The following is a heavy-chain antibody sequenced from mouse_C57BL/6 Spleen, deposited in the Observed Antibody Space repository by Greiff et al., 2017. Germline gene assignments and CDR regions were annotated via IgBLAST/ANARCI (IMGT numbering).Heavy chain of an antibody. CDR1: GYAFSSSW. J-gene: IGHJ3*01. V-gene: IGHV1-82*01. CDR2: IYPGDGDT. CDR3: ARSRDYGNTWFAY. D-gene: IGHD2-1*01. Sequence: QVQLKQSGPELVKPGASVKISCKASGYAFSSSWMNWVKQRPGKGLEWIGRIYPGDGDTNYNGKFKGKSTLTVDKSSSTAYMQLSSLTSEDSAVYYCARSRDYGNTWFAYWGQGTLVTVSA.